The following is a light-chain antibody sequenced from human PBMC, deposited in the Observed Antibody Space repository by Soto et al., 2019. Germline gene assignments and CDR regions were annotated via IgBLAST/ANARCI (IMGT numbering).Light chain of an antibody. CDR3: SLSYSGARV. Sequence: QAVVTQEPSLTVSPGGTVTLTCGSSTGTVTSGHYPYWFQQKPGQAPRTLIDDTSNKHSWTPARFSGSLLGGKAALTLSGAQPEDEAEYYCSLSYSGARVFGGGTKLTVL. CDR1: TGTVTSGHY. J-gene: IGLJ2*01. CDR2: DTS. V-gene: IGLV7-46*01.